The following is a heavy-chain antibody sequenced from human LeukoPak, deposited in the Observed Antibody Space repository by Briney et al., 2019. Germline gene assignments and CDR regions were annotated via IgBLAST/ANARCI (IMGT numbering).Heavy chain of an antibody. Sequence: SETLSLTCTVSGGSISSGDYYWSWLRQPPGQGLEWIGYIHYSGSTYYNPSLKSRVTISVDTSKNQFSLKLSSVTAADTAVYYCARERQRGVYYYYGMDVWGQGTTVTVSS. J-gene: IGHJ6*02. CDR1: GGSISSGDYY. D-gene: IGHD3-10*01. CDR2: IHYSGST. CDR3: ARERQRGVYYYYGMDV. V-gene: IGHV4-30-4*01.